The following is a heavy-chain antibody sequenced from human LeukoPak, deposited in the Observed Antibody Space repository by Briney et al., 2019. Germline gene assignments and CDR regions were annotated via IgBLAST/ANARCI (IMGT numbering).Heavy chain of an antibody. D-gene: IGHD2-15*01. J-gene: IGHJ4*02. CDR1: GFTFSSYG. CDR2: ISSSSSYT. CDR3: AGRYCSGGSCYFDY. Sequence: GRSLRLSCAASGFTFSSYGMHWVRQAPGKGLEWVSYISSSSSYTNYADSVKGRFTISRDNAKNSLYLQMNSLRAEDTAVYYCAGRYCSGGSCYFDYWGQGTLVTVSS. V-gene: IGHV3-21*05.